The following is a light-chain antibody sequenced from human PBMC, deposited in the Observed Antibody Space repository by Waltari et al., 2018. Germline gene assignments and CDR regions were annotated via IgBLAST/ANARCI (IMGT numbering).Light chain of an antibody. CDR2: AAS. CDR3: QQGYSTPLT. J-gene: IGKJ4*01. CDR1: QSISSY. V-gene: IGKV1-39*01. Sequence: DIQMTQSPSSLSASVGDRVTITCRASQSISSYLNWYQQKPGKAPKLLIYAASSVQSGVPSRFSGSGSGTDFTLTISSLQPEDFATYYCQQGYSTPLTFGGGTKVEIK.